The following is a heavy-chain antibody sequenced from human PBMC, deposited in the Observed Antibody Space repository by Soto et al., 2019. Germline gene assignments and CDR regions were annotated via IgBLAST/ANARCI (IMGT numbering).Heavy chain of an antibody. J-gene: IGHJ4*02. CDR2: MYYSGST. V-gene: IGHV4-31*03. D-gene: IGHD4-17*01. CDR1: GSSISSDGYY. CDR3: ARSRKTVTPRFDF. Sequence: SETLSLTCTVSGSSISSDGYYLGWIRQHPGKGQEYIAYMYYSGSTYYNPSLKSRVTMSVDASKNQFSLKLSSVTAADTAVFYCARSRKTVTPRFDFWGQGALVTVSS.